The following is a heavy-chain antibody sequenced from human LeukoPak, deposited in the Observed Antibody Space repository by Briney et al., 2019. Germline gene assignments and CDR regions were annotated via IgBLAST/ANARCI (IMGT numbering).Heavy chain of an antibody. D-gene: IGHD4-17*01. V-gene: IGHV3-74*01. CDR2: INPDGSTT. J-gene: IGHJ4*02. CDR1: GFTFTNYW. CDR3: ARGRYGDYH. Sequence: PGGSLRLSCAASGFTFTNYWMFWVRQAPGKGLVWVSGINPDGSTTTYADPVKGRFTISRENAESTLYLHMNILRVEDTAVYYCARGRYGDYHWGQGILVTVSS.